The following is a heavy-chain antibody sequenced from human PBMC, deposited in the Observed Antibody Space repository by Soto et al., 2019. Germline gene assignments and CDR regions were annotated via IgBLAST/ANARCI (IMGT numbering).Heavy chain of an antibody. CDR2: IIPIFGTA. V-gene: IGHV1-69*13. D-gene: IGHD3-3*01. Sequence: SVKVSCKASGGTFSSYAISWVRQAPGQGLEWMGGIIPIFGTANYAQKFQGRVTITADESTSTAYMELSSLRSEDTAVYYCARGHYDFWSGSSENYYYGMDVWGQGTTVTVSS. J-gene: IGHJ6*02. CDR1: GGTFSSYA. CDR3: ARGHYDFWSGSSENYYYGMDV.